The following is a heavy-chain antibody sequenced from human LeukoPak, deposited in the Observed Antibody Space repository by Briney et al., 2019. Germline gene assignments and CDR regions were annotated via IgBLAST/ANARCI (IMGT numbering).Heavy chain of an antibody. J-gene: IGHJ4*02. CDR1: GFTFSSYA. CDR3: AKSRRELSAPFDY. V-gene: IGHV3-23*01. CDR2: ISVSGGST. Sequence: GESLRLSCAASGFTFSSYAMSWVRQAPGKGLEWVSAISVSGGSTYYADSVKGRFTISRDNSKNTLYLQMNSLRAEDTAVYYCAKSRRELSAPFDYWGQGTLVTVSS. D-gene: IGHD1-7*01.